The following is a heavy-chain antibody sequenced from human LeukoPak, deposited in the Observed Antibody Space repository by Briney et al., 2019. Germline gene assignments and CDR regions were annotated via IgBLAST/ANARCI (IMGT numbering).Heavy chain of an antibody. Sequence: PSEPLSLPCAVYGGSFSGYYWSWIRQPPGKGLEWIGEINHSGSTNYNPSLKSRVTISVDTSKNQFSLKLSSVTAADTAVYYCAHQLLLRRSGMDVWGQGTTVTVSS. CDR1: GGSFSGYY. CDR2: INHSGST. CDR3: AHQLLLRRSGMDV. D-gene: IGHD2-2*01. V-gene: IGHV4-34*01. J-gene: IGHJ6*02.